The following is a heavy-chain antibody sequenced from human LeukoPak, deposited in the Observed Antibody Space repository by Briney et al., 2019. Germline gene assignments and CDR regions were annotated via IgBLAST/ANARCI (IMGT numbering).Heavy chain of an antibody. J-gene: IGHJ4*02. V-gene: IGHV4-59*01. D-gene: IGHD5-12*01. CDR1: GGSISSYY. CDR2: IYYSGST. Sequence: SETLSLTCTVSGGSISSYYWSWIRQPPGKGLEWIGYIYYSGSTNYNPSLKSRVTISVDTSKNQFSLKLSSVTAADTAVYYCARERGVLSFDYWGQGTLVTVSS. CDR3: ARERGVLSFDY.